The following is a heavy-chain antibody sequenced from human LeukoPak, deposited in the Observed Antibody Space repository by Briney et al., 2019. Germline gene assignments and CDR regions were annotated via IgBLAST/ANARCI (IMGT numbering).Heavy chain of an antibody. J-gene: IGHJ3*02. CDR3: VAENWNYVRAFDI. CDR1: GYTFTSYG. Sequence: ASVKVSCKASGYTFTSYGISWVRQATGQGLEWMGWMNPNSGNTGYAQKFQGRVTITRNTSISTAYMELSSLRSEDTAVYYCVAENWNYVRAFDIWGQGTMVTVSS. V-gene: IGHV1-8*03. CDR2: MNPNSGNT. D-gene: IGHD1-7*01.